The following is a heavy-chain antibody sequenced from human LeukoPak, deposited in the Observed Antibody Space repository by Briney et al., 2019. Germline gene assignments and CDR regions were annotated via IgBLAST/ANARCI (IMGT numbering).Heavy chain of an antibody. CDR1: GYTFIGYS. D-gene: IGHD4-23*01. V-gene: IGHV1-18*01. J-gene: IGHJ4*02. CDR2: ITPYNGNT. CDR3: AREDGSNPGRFGY. Sequence: SVKVSCKASGYTFIGYSISWVRQAPGHGLEWMGWITPYNGNTNYVQNFQGRVTMTTDTSTSTAYMELRSLRSDDTAVYYCAREDGSNPGRFGYWGQGTLVTVSS.